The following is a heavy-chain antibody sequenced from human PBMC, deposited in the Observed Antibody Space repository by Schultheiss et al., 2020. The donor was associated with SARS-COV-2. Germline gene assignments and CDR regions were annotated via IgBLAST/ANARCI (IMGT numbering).Heavy chain of an antibody. CDR3: GTWRGGHSYLDH. V-gene: IGHV3-30*03. CDR1: GFTFSSYG. Sequence: GGSLRLSCAASGFTFSSYGMHWVRQAPGKGLEWVAVISYDGLNQYYVDSVKGRFVISRDNSKNTLYLQMNSLRAEDTAVYYCGTWRGGHSYLDHWGQGTLVTVSS. D-gene: IGHD3-3*01. CDR2: ISYDGLNQ. J-gene: IGHJ4*02.